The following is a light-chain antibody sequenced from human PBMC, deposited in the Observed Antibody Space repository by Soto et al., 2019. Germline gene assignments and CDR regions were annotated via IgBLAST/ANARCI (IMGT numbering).Light chain of an antibody. CDR2: EVS. Sequence: QSVLTQSASVSGSPGQSITISCTGSSRDVGNYNLVSWYQQHPGKAPKPMIYEVSKRPSGVANRFSGSKSGNTASLTISGLQAEDEADYYCCSYAGSSTYVVFGGGTKVTVL. CDR1: SRDVGNYNL. V-gene: IGLV2-23*02. J-gene: IGLJ2*01. CDR3: CSYAGSSTYVV.